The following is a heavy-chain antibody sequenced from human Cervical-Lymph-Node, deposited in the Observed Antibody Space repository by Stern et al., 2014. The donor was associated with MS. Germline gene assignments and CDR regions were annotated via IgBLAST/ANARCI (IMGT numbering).Heavy chain of an antibody. CDR2: LYYSGAT. CDR3: ARLSRAVDWFDP. CDR1: GGSISSSSYY. Sequence: QVQLQESGPGLVKPSETLSLTCTVSGGSISSSSYYWGWIRQPPEKGLEXIGSLYYSGATYYSPSLKSRVTIFVDTSKNQLCLKLSSVTAADTAMYYCARLSRAVDWFDPWGQGTLVTVSS. V-gene: IGHV4-39*01. J-gene: IGHJ5*02.